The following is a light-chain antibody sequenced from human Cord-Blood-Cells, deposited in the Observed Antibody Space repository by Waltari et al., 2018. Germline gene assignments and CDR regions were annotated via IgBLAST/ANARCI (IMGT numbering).Light chain of an antibody. V-gene: IGLV2-23*01. CDR3: CSYAGSSTWV. J-gene: IGLJ3*02. CDR1: SSDVGSYNL. CDR2: EGS. Sequence: QSALTQPASVSGSPGQSITTSCTGTSSDVGSYNLVSWYQQHPGKAPKPMIYEGSKRPSGVSNRFSGSKSGNTASLTISGLQAEDEADYYCCSYAGSSTWVFGGGTKLTVL.